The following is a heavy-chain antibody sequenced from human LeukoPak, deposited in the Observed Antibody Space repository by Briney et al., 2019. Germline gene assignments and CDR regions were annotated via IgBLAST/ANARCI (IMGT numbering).Heavy chain of an antibody. Sequence: GGSLRLSCSASGFTFSLYAMHWVSQAPRKGLEYVSAITSNGGSTYYADSVKGRFAISRDNSKNTLYLHMSTLRPEDTAVYYCAYSSGYYHWGQGTLVTVSS. J-gene: IGHJ1*01. CDR3: AYSSGYYH. D-gene: IGHD3-22*01. CDR2: ITSNGGST. CDR1: GFTFSLYA. V-gene: IGHV3-64D*06.